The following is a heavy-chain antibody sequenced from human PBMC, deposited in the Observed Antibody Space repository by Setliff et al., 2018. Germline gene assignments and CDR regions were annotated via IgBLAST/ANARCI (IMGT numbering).Heavy chain of an antibody. V-gene: IGHV5-51*01. CDR1: GYSFTSYW. D-gene: IGHD3-10*01. Sequence: GESLKISCKGSGYSFTSYWIGWVRQMPGKGLEWMGIIYPGDSDTRYSPSFQGQVTISVDKSINTAYLQWSSLRASDTAIYYCARHPYYYGSGTYLDNNNRWFDPWGQGTLVTVPS. CDR2: IYPGDSDT. CDR3: ARHPYYYGSGTYLDNNNRWFDP. J-gene: IGHJ5*02.